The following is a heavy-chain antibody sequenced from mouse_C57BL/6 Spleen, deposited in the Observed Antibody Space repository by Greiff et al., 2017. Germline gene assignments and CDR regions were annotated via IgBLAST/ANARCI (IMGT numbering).Heavy chain of an antibody. D-gene: IGHD1-1*01. CDR1: GYSITSGYF. V-gene: IGHV3-6*01. J-gene: IGHJ2*01. Sequence: EVKLMESGPGLVKPSQSLSLTCSVTGYSITSGYFWYLIRQFPGNKQECMGYISHDGSNNYNPSLKNRIAITRDTSKNQFFLKLNSVTTEDTATYYFAREGGYYYGCSFDYWGQGTTLTVSS. CDR3: AREGGYYYGCSFDY. CDR2: ISHDGSN.